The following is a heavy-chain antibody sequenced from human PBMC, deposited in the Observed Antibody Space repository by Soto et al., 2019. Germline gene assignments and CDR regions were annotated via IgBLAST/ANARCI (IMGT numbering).Heavy chain of an antibody. V-gene: IGHV4-4*02. CDR1: GGSISSSNW. D-gene: IGHD6-19*01. J-gene: IGHJ4*02. CDR2: IYHTGST. CDR3: ARDLGISVAGTRN. Sequence: PSETQYLTCAVSGGSISSSNWWSWVRQPPGKGLEGIGEIYHTGSTNYDPSLKSRVAISVDKSKNQFSLKLSSVTAADTAVYYCARDLGISVAGTRNWGQGTLVTVSS.